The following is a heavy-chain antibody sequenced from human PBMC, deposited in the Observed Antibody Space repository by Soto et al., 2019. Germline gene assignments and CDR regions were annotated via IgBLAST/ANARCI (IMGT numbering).Heavy chain of an antibody. V-gene: IGHV4-34*01. D-gene: IGHD6-13*01. CDR2: INHSGST. Sequence: SETLSLTCAVYGGSFSGYYWSWIRQPPGKGLEWIGEINHSGSTNYNPSLKSQVTISVDTSKNQFSLKLSSVTAADTAVYYCATRNSSSWYFDYWGQGTLVTVSS. CDR1: GGSFSGYY. J-gene: IGHJ4*02. CDR3: ATRNSSSWYFDY.